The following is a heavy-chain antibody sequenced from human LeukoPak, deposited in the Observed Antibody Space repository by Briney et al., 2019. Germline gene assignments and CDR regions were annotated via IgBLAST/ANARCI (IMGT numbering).Heavy chain of an antibody. CDR3: ARDRGDAGTKYYFDY. CDR2: ISYDGSNK. V-gene: IGHV3-30*04. J-gene: IGHJ4*02. Sequence: GGSLTLSCAASGFTFSSYSMHWVRQAPGKGREWVAVISYDGSNKYYADSVKGRLHISRDNSRNTLYLKMNSLRAEDTAVYYCARDRGDAGTKYYFDYWGQGTLVTVSS. D-gene: IGHD1-7*01. CDR1: GFTFSSYS.